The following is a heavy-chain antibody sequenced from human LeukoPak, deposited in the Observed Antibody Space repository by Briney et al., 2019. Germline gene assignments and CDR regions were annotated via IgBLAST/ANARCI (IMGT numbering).Heavy chain of an antibody. V-gene: IGHV4-30-2*01. CDR3: AGASIAYGDYLYYFDY. Sequence: SETLSLTCAVSGGSISSGGYSWSWIRQPPGKGLEWIGYIYHSGSTYYNPSLKSRVTISVDRSKNQFSLKLSSVTAADTAVYYCAGASIAYGDYLYYFDYWGQGTLVTVSS. CDR1: GGSISSGGYS. CDR2: IYHSGST. D-gene: IGHD4-17*01. J-gene: IGHJ4*02.